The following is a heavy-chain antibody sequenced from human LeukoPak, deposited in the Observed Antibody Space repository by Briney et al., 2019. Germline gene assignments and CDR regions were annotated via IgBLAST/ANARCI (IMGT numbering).Heavy chain of an antibody. J-gene: IGHJ3*02. CDR2: IYPDDSDT. Sequence: GESLKISCKGSGYSFTGYWIAWVRQMPGKGLEWMGIIYPDDSDTTYSPSFQNQVTISADKSIGTAYLQWSSLKASDTAMYYCARRWGTYDILTGYYRDQDAFDIWGQGTMVTVSS. D-gene: IGHD3-9*01. V-gene: IGHV5-51*01. CDR1: GYSFTGYW. CDR3: ARRWGTYDILTGYYRDQDAFDI.